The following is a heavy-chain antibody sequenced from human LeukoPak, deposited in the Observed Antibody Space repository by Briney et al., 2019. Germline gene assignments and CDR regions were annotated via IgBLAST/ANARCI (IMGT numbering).Heavy chain of an antibody. J-gene: IGHJ4*02. V-gene: IGHV3-48*01. CDR3: ARGSTYYDSSGQVPFDY. Sequence: GGSLRLSCAASGFTFSSYAMNWVRQAPGKGLEWGSYISGSSSTIYYADSVKGRFTISRDNGKNTLYLQMNSLRAEDTAVYYCARGSTYYDSSGQVPFDYWGQGTLVTVSS. CDR2: ISGSSSTI. CDR1: GFTFSSYA. D-gene: IGHD3-22*01.